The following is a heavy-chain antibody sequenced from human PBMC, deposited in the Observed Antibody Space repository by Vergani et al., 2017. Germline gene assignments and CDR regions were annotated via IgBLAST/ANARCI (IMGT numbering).Heavy chain of an antibody. CDR3: VKDAGSYENFFDS. CDR1: GFTFSTYA. Sequence: EVQLLESGGSLKQPGGSVRLSCAASGFTFSTYAMHWVRQAPGKGLEWVSALTGGGGSTYYADSFKGRFIISRDNSRDTLYLQMNRLRPEATATYYCVKDAGSYENFFDSWGEGTLVTVSS. V-gene: IGHV3-23*01. D-gene: IGHD1-26*01. J-gene: IGHJ4*02. CDR2: LTGGGGST.